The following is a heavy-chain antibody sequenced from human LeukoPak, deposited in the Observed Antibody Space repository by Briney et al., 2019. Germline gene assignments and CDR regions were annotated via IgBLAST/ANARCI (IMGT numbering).Heavy chain of an antibody. D-gene: IGHD3-10*01. J-gene: IGHJ6*02. CDR1: GFTFNNYA. CDR3: AKVLGGSGTYYKRIYHYFGMDV. V-gene: IGHV3-30*18. Sequence: GGSLRLSCVGSGFTFNNYAIHWVRQAPGRGLEWVAVISYDGGETYYADSVKGRFTISRDNPKKTVYLQMNSPSAEDTAVYYCAKVLGGSGTYYKRIYHYFGMDVWGQGTTVTVSS. CDR2: ISYDGGET.